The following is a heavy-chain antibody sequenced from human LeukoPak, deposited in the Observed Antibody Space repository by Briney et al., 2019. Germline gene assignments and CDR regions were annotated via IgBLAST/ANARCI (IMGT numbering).Heavy chain of an antibody. CDR3: AKGAVPAANHYYYMDV. D-gene: IGHD2-2*01. J-gene: IGHJ6*03. CDR2: ISGSGGST. Sequence: PGGSLRLSCAASGFTFSSYAMSWVRQAPGKGLEWVSAISGSGGSTYYADSVKGWFTISRDNSKNTLYLQMNSLRAEDTAVYYCAKGAVPAANHYYYMDVWGKGTTVTVSS. CDR1: GFTFSSYA. V-gene: IGHV3-23*01.